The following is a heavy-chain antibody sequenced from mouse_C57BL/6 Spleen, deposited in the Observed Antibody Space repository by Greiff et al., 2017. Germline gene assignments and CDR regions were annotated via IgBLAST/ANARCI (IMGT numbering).Heavy chain of an antibody. V-gene: IGHV1-64*01. J-gene: IGHJ2*01. Sequence: QVQLQQPGAELVKPGASVKLSCKASGYTFTSYWMHWVKQRPGQGLEWIGMIHPNSGSTNYNEKFKSKATLTVDKSSSTAYMQLSSLTSEDSAVYYCALYYYGPYFDYWGQGTTLTVSS. CDR2: IHPNSGST. CDR1: GYTFTSYW. CDR3: ALYYYGPYFDY. D-gene: IGHD1-1*01.